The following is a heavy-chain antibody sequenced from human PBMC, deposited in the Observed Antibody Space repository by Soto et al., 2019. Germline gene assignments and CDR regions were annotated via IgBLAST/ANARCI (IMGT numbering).Heavy chain of an antibody. CDR2: ISSSGSII. V-gene: IGHV3-11*01. CDR1: GFTFSDYY. CDR3: ARDIGYYDSDGYFDY. Sequence: GGSLRLSCAASGFTFSDYYMSWIRQAPGKGLEWVSYISSSGSIIYYADSVKGRFTISRDNAKNSLYLQMNSLRAEDTAVYYCARDIGYYDSDGYFDYWGPGTLVTVYS. D-gene: IGHD3-22*01. J-gene: IGHJ4*02.